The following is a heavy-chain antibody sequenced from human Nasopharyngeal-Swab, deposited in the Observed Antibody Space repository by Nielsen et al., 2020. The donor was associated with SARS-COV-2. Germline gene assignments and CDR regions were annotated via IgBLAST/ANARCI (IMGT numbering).Heavy chain of an antibody. CDR2: ISSSGSYK. CDR1: GFIFSSYS. D-gene: IGHD1-26*01. CDR3: ARDRIVGATDFDY. Sequence: GESLKISCTASGFIFSSYSMNWVRQAPGKGLEWVSSISSSGSYKHCADSVKGRFTISRDNARNSLYLQMNSLRAEDTAVYYCARDRIVGATDFDYWGQGTLVTVSS. V-gene: IGHV3-21*01. J-gene: IGHJ4*02.